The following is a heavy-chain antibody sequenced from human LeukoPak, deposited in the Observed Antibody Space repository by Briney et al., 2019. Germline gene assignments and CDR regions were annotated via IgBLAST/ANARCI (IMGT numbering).Heavy chain of an antibody. Sequence: SVKVSCKASGGTFSSYAISWVRQAPGQGLEWMGGIIPILGTANYAQKFQGRVTITADESTSTAYMELSSLRSEDTAVYYCAREASSGRRVFDYWGQGTLVTVSS. D-gene: IGHD6-19*01. V-gene: IGHV1-69*01. CDR2: IIPILGTA. CDR1: GGTFSSYA. CDR3: AREASSGRRVFDY. J-gene: IGHJ4*02.